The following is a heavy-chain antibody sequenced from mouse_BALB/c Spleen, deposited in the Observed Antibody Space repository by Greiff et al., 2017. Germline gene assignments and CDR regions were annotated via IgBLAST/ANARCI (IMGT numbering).Heavy chain of an antibody. J-gene: IGHJ2*01. Sequence: QVHVKQPGAELVKPGASVKLSCKASGYTFTSYWMHWVKQRPGQGLEWIGEINPSNGRTNYNETFKSKATLTVDKSSSTAYMQLSSLTSEDSAVYYCARSMITTEDYWGQGTTLTVSS. D-gene: IGHD2-4*01. CDR2: INPSNGRT. CDR1: GYTFTSYW. CDR3: ARSMITTEDY. V-gene: IGHV1S81*02.